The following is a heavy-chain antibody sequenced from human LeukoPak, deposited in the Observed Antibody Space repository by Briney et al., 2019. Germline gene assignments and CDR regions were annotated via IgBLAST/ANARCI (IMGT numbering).Heavy chain of an antibody. V-gene: IGHV3-30*18. CDR3: AKDHGRWWTFDY. Sequence: PGGSLRLSCAASGFTFSSYGMHWVRQAPGKGLEWVAVISYDGSNKYYADSVKGRFTISRDNSKNTLYLQMNSLRAEDTAVYYCAKDHGRWWTFDYWGQGTLVTVSS. D-gene: IGHD2-15*01. J-gene: IGHJ4*02. CDR1: GFTFSSYG. CDR2: ISYDGSNK.